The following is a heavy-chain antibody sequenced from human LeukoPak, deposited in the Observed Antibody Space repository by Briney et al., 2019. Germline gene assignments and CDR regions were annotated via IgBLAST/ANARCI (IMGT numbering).Heavy chain of an antibody. CDR1: GFTFSGYA. CDR3: AKAPVGYCSGGSCYWDY. V-gene: IGHV3-23*01. D-gene: IGHD2-15*01. Sequence: PGGSLRLSCAASGFTFSGYAMSWVRQAPGKGLECVSAISGSGGSTYYTDSVKGRVTISRDNSKNTLYLQMNSLRAEDTAVYYCAKAPVGYCSGGSCYWDYWGQGTLVTVSS. J-gene: IGHJ4*02. CDR2: ISGSGGST.